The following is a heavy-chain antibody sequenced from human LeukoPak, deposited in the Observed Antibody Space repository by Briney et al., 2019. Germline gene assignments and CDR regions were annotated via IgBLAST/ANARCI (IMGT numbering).Heavy chain of an antibody. V-gene: IGHV3-30-3*01. CDR1: GLTLRREG. J-gene: IGHJ4*02. Sequence: GGSLRLPCVASGLTLRREGLHWIRQAPGKGLEWVAVISSDENSKYYADSVKGRFTVSRDNSKNTLFLQMNSLRVEDTAVYYCARDIGGLDGDGLDYWGQGTLVSVSS. D-gene: IGHD4-17*01. CDR3: ARDIGGLDGDGLDY. CDR2: ISSDENSK.